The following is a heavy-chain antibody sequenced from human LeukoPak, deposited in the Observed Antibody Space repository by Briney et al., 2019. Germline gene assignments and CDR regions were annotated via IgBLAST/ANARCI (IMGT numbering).Heavy chain of an antibody. CDR3: ARDAGYGYDRFDY. J-gene: IGHJ4*02. D-gene: IGHD5-18*01. Sequence: GGSLRLSCAASGFTFSSYAMSWVRQAPGKGLEWVSTISDSGGSTYYADSVKGRFTISRDNAKNSLYLQMNSLRAEDTAVYYCARDAGYGYDRFDYWGQGTQVTVSS. CDR1: GFTFSSYA. V-gene: IGHV3-23*01. CDR2: ISDSGGST.